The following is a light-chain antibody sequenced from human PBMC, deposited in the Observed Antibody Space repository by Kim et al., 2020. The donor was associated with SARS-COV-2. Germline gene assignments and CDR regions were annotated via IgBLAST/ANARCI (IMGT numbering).Light chain of an antibody. J-gene: IGLJ1*01. CDR3: SSYASSMSDV. V-gene: IGLV2-14*04. CDR1: SSDVGGWNY. CDR2: DDS. Sequence: QSVTYYWTGTSSDVGGWNYVSWYQQHPGQAPKLLIYDDSNRPSGVSDRFSGSKSGNTASLTISGLQAEDEADYYCSSYASSMSDVFGAGTKVTVL.